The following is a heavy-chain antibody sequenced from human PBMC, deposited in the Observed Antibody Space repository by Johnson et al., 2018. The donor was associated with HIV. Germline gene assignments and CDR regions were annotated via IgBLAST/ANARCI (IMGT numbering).Heavy chain of an antibody. CDR2: ISYDGSNK. CDR1: GFTFSSYA. Sequence: VQLVESGGGVVQPGRSLRLSCAASGFTFSSYAMHWVRQAPGKGLEWVAVISYDGSNKYYADSVKGRFTISRDNSKNTLYLQMNSLRAEDTAVYYCASLTWVARSSRFYAFDIWGQGTMVTVSS. D-gene: IGHD6-13*01. V-gene: IGHV3-30*14. J-gene: IGHJ3*02. CDR3: ASLTWVARSSRFYAFDI.